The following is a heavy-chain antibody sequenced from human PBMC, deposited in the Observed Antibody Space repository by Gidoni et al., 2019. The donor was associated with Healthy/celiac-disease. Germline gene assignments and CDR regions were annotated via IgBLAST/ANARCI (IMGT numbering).Heavy chain of an antibody. V-gene: IGHV4-34*01. J-gene: IGHJ6*02. Sequence: QVQLQQWGAGLLKPSETLSLTCAVYGGSFSGYYWSWIRQPPGKGLEWIGEINHSGSTNYNPSLKSRVTISVDTSKNQFSLKLSSVTAADTAVYYCARSGLRLGELSYYYYYGMDVWGQGTTVTVSS. CDR1: GGSFSGYY. D-gene: IGHD3-16*02. CDR2: INHSGST. CDR3: ARSGLRLGELSYYYYYGMDV.